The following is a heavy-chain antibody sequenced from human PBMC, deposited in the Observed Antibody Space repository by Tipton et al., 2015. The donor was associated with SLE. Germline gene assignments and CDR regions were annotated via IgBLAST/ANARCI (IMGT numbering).Heavy chain of an antibody. CDR3: ATRQGSGWYQSFDY. J-gene: IGHJ4*02. D-gene: IGHD6-19*01. CDR1: GFTFSSYA. Sequence: QLVQSGGGVVQPGRSLRLSCAASGFTFSSYAMHWVRQAPGKGLEWVAVIWYDGSKKEYADSVKGRFTISRDNSKNTLYLQMNNLRPEDTAVYYCATRQGSGWYQSFDYWGQGSLVTVSS. CDR2: IWYDGSKK. V-gene: IGHV3-33*08.